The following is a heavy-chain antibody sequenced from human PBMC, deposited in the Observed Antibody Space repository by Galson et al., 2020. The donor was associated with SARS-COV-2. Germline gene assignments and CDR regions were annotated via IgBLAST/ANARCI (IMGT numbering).Heavy chain of an antibody. D-gene: IGHD3-10*01. V-gene: IGHV1-18*04. J-gene: IGHJ6*02. CDR1: GYTFTSYG. CDR2: ISAYNGNT. CDR3: ARGSFGELSYYYYGMDV. Sequence: ASVKVSCKASGYTFTSYGISWVRQAPGQGLEWMGWISAYNGNTNYAQKLQGRVTMTTDTSTSTAYMELRSLRSDDTAVYYCARGSFGELSYYYYGMDVWGQGTTVTVSS.